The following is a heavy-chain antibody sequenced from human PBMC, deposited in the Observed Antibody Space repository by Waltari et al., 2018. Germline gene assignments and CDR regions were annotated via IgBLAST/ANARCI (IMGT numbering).Heavy chain of an antibody. Sequence: QVQLQESGPGLVKPSETLSLTCAVSGYSISSGYYWGWIRQPPGKGLEWIGSIYHSGSTYYNPSLKSRVTISVDTSKNQFSLKLSSVTAADTAVYYCARETYSSGWGGDFDYWGQGTLVTVSS. J-gene: IGHJ4*02. V-gene: IGHV4-38-2*02. D-gene: IGHD6-19*01. CDR2: IYHSGST. CDR3: ARETYSSGWGGDFDY. CDR1: GYSISSGYY.